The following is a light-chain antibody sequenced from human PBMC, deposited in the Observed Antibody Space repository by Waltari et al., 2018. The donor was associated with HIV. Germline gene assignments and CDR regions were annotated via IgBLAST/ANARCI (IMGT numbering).Light chain of an antibody. CDR1: QSVGSY. Sequence: VMSQSPATVSVSRGGRATLSCRASQSVGSYLAWYQQKPGQAPRLLIYGASTRATGIPTRFSGSGSGTEFTLTISSLKSEDFAVYYCHQYNKWPRGTFGGGTKVEV. V-gene: IGKV3-15*01. CDR3: HQYNKWPRGT. J-gene: IGKJ4*01. CDR2: GAS.